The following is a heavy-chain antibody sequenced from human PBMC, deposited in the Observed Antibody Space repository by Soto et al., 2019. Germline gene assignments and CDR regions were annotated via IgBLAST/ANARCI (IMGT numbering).Heavy chain of an antibody. CDR1: GGSFSGYY. D-gene: IGHD6-19*01. Sequence: SETLSLTCAVYGGSFSGYYWSWIRQPPGKGLEWIGEINHSGSTNYNPSLKSRVTISVDTSKNQFSLKLSSVTAADTAVYYCARGRLGWFDPWGQGTLVTVSS. CDR3: ARGRLGWFDP. J-gene: IGHJ5*02. V-gene: IGHV4-34*01. CDR2: INHSGST.